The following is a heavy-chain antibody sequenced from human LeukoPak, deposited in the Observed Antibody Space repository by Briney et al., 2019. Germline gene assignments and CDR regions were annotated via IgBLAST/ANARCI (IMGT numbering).Heavy chain of an antibody. Sequence: ASVKVTCKTSGYSFTDYYMHWVRQAPGQGLEWMGWINPNSGGTSSAQKFQGRVTMTRDTSITTVYMEVSWLTSDDTAIYYCARADRLHGGPYLIGPWGQGTLVTVSS. V-gene: IGHV1-2*02. D-gene: IGHD2-21*01. CDR1: GYSFTDYY. CDR2: INPNSGGT. J-gene: IGHJ5*02. CDR3: ARADRLHGGPYLIGP.